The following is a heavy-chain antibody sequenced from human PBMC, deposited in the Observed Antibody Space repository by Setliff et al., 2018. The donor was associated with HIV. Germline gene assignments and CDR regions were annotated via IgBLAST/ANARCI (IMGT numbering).Heavy chain of an antibody. V-gene: IGHV4-4*02. J-gene: IGHJ4*02. Sequence: SETLSLTCAVSGASISSGNWWSWVRQSPGKGLEWIGEIFHTGSTNYNPSLKSRVTISVDTSKNPFSLNVSSLTAADTALYFCARLMPNWDYFDYWGQGTQVTVSS. D-gene: IGHD2-2*01. CDR1: GASISSGNW. CDR3: ARLMPNWDYFDY. CDR2: IFHTGST.